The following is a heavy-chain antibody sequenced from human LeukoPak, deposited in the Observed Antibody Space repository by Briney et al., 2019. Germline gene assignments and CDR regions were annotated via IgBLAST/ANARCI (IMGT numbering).Heavy chain of an antibody. D-gene: IGHD3-22*01. CDR3: ARTTYYYDSSGPSPCIDY. CDR1: GGSISSYY. J-gene: IGHJ4*02. CDR2: IYTSGST. V-gene: IGHV4-4*07. Sequence: SETLSLTCTVSGGSISSYYWSWLRQPAGKGLEWIGRIYTSGSTNYNPSLMSRVTRSVDTPKNQFSLKLRSVTAADTAVYYCARTTYYYDSSGPSPCIDYWGQGPLVTVSS.